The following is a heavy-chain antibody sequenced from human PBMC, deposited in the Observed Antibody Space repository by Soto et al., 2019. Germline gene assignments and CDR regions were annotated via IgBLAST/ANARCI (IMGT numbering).Heavy chain of an antibody. J-gene: IGHJ5*02. CDR1: GGTFSSYA. V-gene: IGHV1-69*13. D-gene: IGHD3-10*01. CDR3: ARVANRMVRGARGWFDP. Sequence: ASVKVSCKASGGTFSSYAISWVRQAPGQGLEWMGGIIPIFGTANYAQKFQGRVTITADESTSTAYMELSSLRSEDTAVYYCARVANRMVRGARGWFDPWGQGTLVTVSS. CDR2: IIPIFGTA.